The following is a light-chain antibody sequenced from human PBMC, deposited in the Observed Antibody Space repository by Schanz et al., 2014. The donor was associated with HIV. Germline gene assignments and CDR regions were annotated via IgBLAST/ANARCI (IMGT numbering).Light chain of an antibody. CDR1: SSNIGANYD. CDR2: GNS. CDR3: QSYDSSLRGSVV. Sequence: QSVLTQPPSVSGAPGQRVTISCSGSSSNIGANYDVHWYQQLPGTAPRLLIYGNSNRPSGVPDRISGSKSGTSASLAITGLQAEDEADYYCQSYDSSLRGSVVFGGGTKLTVL. J-gene: IGLJ2*01. V-gene: IGLV1-40*01.